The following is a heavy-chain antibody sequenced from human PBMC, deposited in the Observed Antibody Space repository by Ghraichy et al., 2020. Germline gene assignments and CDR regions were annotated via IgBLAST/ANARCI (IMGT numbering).Heavy chain of an antibody. V-gene: IGHV4-59*01. Sequence: GSLRLSCTVSGASISDYYWNWIRQPPGKGLEWIGYTHHSGSANCNPSLKSRVSTSVDTSKNQFSLKLSSLTAADTAVYYCARWYEPWWALDSWGQGTLVTVSS. J-gene: IGHJ4*02. CDR1: GASISDYY. D-gene: IGHD2-15*01. CDR2: THHSGSA. CDR3: ARWYEPWWALDS.